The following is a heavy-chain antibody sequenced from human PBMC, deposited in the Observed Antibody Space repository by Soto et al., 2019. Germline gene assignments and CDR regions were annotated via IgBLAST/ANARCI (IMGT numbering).Heavy chain of an antibody. J-gene: IGHJ6*02. CDR2: ISSTGTTK. V-gene: IGHV3-48*01. CDR3: AKTYYYDSSGDDYYYGMDV. Sequence: EVQLVESGGRLIQPGGSLRLACAASGFTFRNYALNWVRQAPGKGLEWVSYISSTGTTKYYADSVKGRFAVSRDNTHGSLYLEMNSLRAEDTAVYFCAKTYYYDSSGDDYYYGMDVWGQGTTVTVFS. CDR1: GFTFRNYA. D-gene: IGHD3-22*01.